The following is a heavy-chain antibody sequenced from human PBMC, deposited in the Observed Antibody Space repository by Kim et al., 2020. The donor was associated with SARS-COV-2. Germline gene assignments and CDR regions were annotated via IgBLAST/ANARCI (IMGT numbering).Heavy chain of an antibody. CDR3: ARAVVRGVTNWFDP. J-gene: IGHJ5*02. CDR1: GGSISSSSYY. V-gene: IGHV4-39*07. Sequence: SETLSLTCTVSGGSISSSSYYWGWIRQPPGKGLEWIGSIYYSGSTYYNPSLKSRVTISVDTSKNQFSLKLSSVTAADTAVYYCARAVVRGVTNWFDPWGQGTLVNVSS. CDR2: IYYSGST. D-gene: IGHD3-10*01.